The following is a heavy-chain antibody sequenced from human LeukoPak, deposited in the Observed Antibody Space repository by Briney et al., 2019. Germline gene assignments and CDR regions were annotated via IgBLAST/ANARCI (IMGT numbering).Heavy chain of an antibody. CDR2: INPSGHWT. D-gene: IGHD2-21*02. CDR3: ARDNSVRDTAWWFDP. Sequence: ASVKVSCKAFGYTFTNYYMHWVRQALGQGLEWMGLINPSGHWTSYAQKFQGRVTLTRDVSTSTDYLELSSLRSEDTAVYYCARDNSVRDTAWWFDPWGQGTLVTVSS. V-gene: IGHV1-46*01. J-gene: IGHJ5*02. CDR1: GYTFTNYY.